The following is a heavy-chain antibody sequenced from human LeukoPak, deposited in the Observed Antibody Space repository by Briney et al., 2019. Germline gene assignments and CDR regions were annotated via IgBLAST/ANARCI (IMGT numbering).Heavy chain of an antibody. D-gene: IGHD3-10*01. Sequence: ASVKVSCKASGYTFTSYAMHWVRQAPGQRLEWMGWINAGNGNTKYSQKFQGRVTITRDTSASTAYMELSSLRSEDTAVYYCARGVGFGELLYNWFDPWGQGTLVTVSS. CDR1: GYTFTSYA. J-gene: IGHJ5*02. CDR3: ARGVGFGELLYNWFDP. V-gene: IGHV1-3*01. CDR2: INAGNGNT.